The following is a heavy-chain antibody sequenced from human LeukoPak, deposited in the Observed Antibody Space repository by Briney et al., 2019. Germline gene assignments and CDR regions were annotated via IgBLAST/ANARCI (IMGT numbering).Heavy chain of an antibody. Sequence: SETLSLTCTVSGGSISSFYWSWIRQSPGKGLEWIGYIYYIGSTNYNPSLKSRVTMSVDTSKNKSSLKLNSVTAADTAIYYCASADPRDGYRSDYWGQGTLVTVSS. D-gene: IGHD5-24*01. V-gene: IGHV4-59*01. CDR2: IYYIGST. CDR1: GGSISSFY. J-gene: IGHJ4*02. CDR3: ASADPRDGYRSDY.